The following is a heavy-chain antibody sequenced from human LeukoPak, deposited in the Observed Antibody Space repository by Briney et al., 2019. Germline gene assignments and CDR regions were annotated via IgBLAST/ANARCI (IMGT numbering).Heavy chain of an antibody. CDR1: GFTSSSYA. Sequence: GGSLRLSCAASGFTSSSYAMSWVRQAPGKGLEWVSAIGGTGDETYYADSVRGRFTISRDNSKNTVYLQMNSLRAEDTAIYYCAKAVGSSGYFSRDAFDIWGQGTMVTVSS. CDR2: IGGTGDET. CDR3: AKAVGSSGYFSRDAFDI. J-gene: IGHJ3*02. V-gene: IGHV3-23*01. D-gene: IGHD3-22*01.